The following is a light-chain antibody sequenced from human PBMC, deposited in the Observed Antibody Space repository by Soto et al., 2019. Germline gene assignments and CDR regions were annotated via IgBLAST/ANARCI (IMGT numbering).Light chain of an antibody. CDR2: GDT. CDR3: QSYDSSRFGLI. J-gene: IGLJ2*01. V-gene: IGLV1-40*01. CDR1: NSNIGTDYG. Sequence: QAVLTQPPSVTGAPGQRVTISCTWNNSNIGTDYGVHWYQQFPGTAPRLLSYGDTNRPSGVPDRFSGSKSGTSASLAIAGLQAEDEADYYCQSYDSSRFGLIFGGGTKLTVL.